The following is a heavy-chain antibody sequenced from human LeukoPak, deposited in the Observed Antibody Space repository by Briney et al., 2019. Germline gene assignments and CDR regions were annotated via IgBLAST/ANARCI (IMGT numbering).Heavy chain of an antibody. CDR1: GYTFTSYG. CDR2: ISAHNGNT. Sequence: GASVKVSCKASGYTFTSYGIIWVRQAPGQGLQWMGWISAHNGNTNYAQKLQGRVTMTTDTSTSTVYMELRSLRSDDTAVYYCARAQTTLLLDYWGQGTPVTVSS. V-gene: IGHV1-18*01. D-gene: IGHD4-11*01. J-gene: IGHJ4*02. CDR3: ARAQTTLLLDY.